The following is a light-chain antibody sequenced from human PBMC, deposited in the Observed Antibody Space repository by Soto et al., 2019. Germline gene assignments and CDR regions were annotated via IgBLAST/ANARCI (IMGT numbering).Light chain of an antibody. CDR3: SSYTSSSTYV. J-gene: IGLJ1*01. CDR1: SSDVGGYNY. Sequence: QSALTQPASVSGSPGQSITISCTGTSSDVGGYNYVSWYQQHPGKAPKLMIYEVSDWPSGVSNHFSGSKSGNTASLTISGLQAEDEADYYCSSYTSSSTYVFGTGTKLTVL. V-gene: IGLV2-14*01. CDR2: EVS.